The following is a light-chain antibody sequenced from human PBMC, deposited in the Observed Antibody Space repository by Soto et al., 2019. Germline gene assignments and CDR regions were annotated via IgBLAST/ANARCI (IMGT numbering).Light chain of an antibody. V-gene: IGLV4-69*01. CDR2: LNSDGSH. Sequence: QSVLTQSPSASASLGASVKLTCTLSSGHSDYAIAWHQQQPEKGPRYLMKLNSDGSHRKGDEIPDRFSGSSSGAERYLTISSLQSEDEADYYCQTWGTGIHVVFGGGTKLTVL. CDR3: QTWGTGIHVV. J-gene: IGLJ2*01. CDR1: SGHSDYA.